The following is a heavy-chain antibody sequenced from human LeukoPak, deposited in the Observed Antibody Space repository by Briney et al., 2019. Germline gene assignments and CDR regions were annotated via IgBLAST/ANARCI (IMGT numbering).Heavy chain of an antibody. CDR2: IYYSGST. CDR1: GGSIKSYY. V-gene: IGHV4-59*01. D-gene: IGHD6-13*01. CDR3: ARAMGGAGTVTDY. J-gene: IGHJ4*02. Sequence: PSETLSLACTVSGGSIKSYYWSWMRQPPGEGLEWIGQIYYSGSTNYNPSLKSRVTISLDTSKNQFSLKLNSMTAADTAVYYCARAMGGAGTVTDYWGQGTLVTVSS.